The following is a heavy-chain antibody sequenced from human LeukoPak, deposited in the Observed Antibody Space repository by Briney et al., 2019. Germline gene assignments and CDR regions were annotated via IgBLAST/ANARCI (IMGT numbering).Heavy chain of an antibody. Sequence: PSETLSLTCMVSVGSISSYYWIWLRQPPGKGLEWPPGKGLEWIGYIHYSGSTNYNPSLKSRVTISVDTSKNQSSLKLRSVTAAVTAVFYCARQPRYYFHCWVQGTLVTVSS. CDR2: IHYSGST. V-gene: IGHV4-59*01. J-gene: IGHJ4*02. CDR3: ARQPRYYFHC. D-gene: IGHD1-1*01. CDR1: VGSISSYY.